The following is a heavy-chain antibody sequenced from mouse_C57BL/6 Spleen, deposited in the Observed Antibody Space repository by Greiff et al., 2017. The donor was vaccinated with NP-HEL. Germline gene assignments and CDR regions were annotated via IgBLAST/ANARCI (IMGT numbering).Heavy chain of an antibody. V-gene: IGHV1-61*01. CDR3: ARNYWAMDY. CDR2: IYPSDSET. D-gene: IGHD2-1*01. CDR1: GYTFTSYW. J-gene: IGHJ4*01. Sequence: QVQLQQPGAELVRPGALVKLSCKASGYTFTSYWMDWVKQRPGQGLEWIGNIYPSDSETHYNQKFKDKATLTVDKSSSTAYMQLSSLTSEDSAVYYCARNYWAMDYWGQGTSVTVSS.